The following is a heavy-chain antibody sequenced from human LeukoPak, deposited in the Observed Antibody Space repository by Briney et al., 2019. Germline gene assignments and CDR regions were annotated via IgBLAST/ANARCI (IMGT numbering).Heavy chain of an antibody. CDR3: ASPNYYDSSGYSYFDY. CDR1: GGSISSSSYY. V-gene: IGHV4-39*01. D-gene: IGHD3-22*01. CDR2: IYYSGST. Sequence: SSETLSLTCTVSGGSISSSSYYWGWIRQPPGKGLEWIGSIYYSGSTYYNPSLKSRVTISVDTSKNQFSLKLSSVTAADTAVYYCASPNYYDSSGYSYFDYWGQGTLVTVSS. J-gene: IGHJ4*02.